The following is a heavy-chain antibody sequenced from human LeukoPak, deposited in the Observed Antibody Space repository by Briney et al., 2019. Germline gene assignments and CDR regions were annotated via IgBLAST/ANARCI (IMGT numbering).Heavy chain of an antibody. CDR2: ISSNGAYI. D-gene: IGHD2-15*01. J-gene: IGHJ4*02. CDR3: AREGGRGSSNLDYFDY. Sequence: GGSLRLSCAASGFTFSRYTINWVRQAPGKGLEWVSPISSNGAYIYYADSMEGRFTISRDNAKNSLSLQMDSLRAEDTAIYYCAREGGRGSSNLDYFDYWGQGMLVTVSS. V-gene: IGHV3-21*01. CDR1: GFTFSRYT.